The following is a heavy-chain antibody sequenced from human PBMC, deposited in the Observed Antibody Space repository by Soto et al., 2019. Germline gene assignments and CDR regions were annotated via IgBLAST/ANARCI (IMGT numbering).Heavy chain of an antibody. D-gene: IGHD5-18*01. Sequence: GGSLRLSCAASGFTFSSYAMHWVRQAPGKGLEYVSAISSNGGSTYYADSVKGRFTISRDNSKNTLYLQMGSLRAEDMAVYYCARGGYRNPYYYYYGMDVWGQGTTVTVSS. V-gene: IGHV3-64*02. CDR1: GFTFSSYA. CDR2: ISSNGGST. CDR3: ARGGYRNPYYYYYGMDV. J-gene: IGHJ6*02.